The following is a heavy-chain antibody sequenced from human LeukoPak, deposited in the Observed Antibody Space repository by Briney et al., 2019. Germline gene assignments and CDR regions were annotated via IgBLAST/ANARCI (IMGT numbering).Heavy chain of an antibody. CDR3: ARVPSIAVAGTIGNIDY. CDR1: GGTFTSYY. CDR2: INPSGGST. V-gene: IGHV1-46*01. Sequence: ASVKVSCKASGGTFTSYYMHWVRQAPGQGLEWMGIINPSGGSTSYAQKFQGRVTMTRDTSTSTVYMELSSLRSEDTAVYYCARVPSIAVAGTIGNIDYWGQGTLVTVSS. J-gene: IGHJ4*02. D-gene: IGHD6-19*01.